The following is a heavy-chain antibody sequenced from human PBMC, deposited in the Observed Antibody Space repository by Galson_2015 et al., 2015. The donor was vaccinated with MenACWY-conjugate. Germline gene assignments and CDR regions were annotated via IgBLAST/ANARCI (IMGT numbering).Heavy chain of an antibody. Sequence: SLRLSCAASGFTFSNYAMSWVRQAPGKGLEWVSGISGSDGDTHYADSVKGRFTISRDNSKNTLYLQMNSLRVEDTAVYYCAKVPPVVTMVRGVLVVADYWGQGTLVTVSS. CDR1: GFTFSNYA. CDR3: AKVPPVVTMVRGVLVVADY. J-gene: IGHJ4*02. CDR2: ISGSDGDT. V-gene: IGHV3-23*01. D-gene: IGHD3-10*01.